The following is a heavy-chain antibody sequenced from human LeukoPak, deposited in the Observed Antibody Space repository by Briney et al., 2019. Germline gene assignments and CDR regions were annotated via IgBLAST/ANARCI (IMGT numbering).Heavy chain of an antibody. CDR1: GFTFSNYA. V-gene: IGHV3-64D*09. CDR2: ISSNGDST. CDR3: VKSASSYGANWFDP. Sequence: GGSERLSCSASGFTFSNYAMHWVRQAPGKGLEYVSAISSNGDSTYYADSVKGRFIISRDNSKNSLSLHMSSLRAEDTAVYYCVKSASSYGANWFDPWGQGTIVTVSS. D-gene: IGHD4/OR15-4a*01. J-gene: IGHJ5*02.